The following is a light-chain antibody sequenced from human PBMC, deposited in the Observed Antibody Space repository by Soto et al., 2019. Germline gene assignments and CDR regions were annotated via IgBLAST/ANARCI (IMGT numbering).Light chain of an antibody. Sequence: QSVLTQPPSASGTPGQRVTISCSGSSSNIGSNYVYWYQQLPGTAPKLLIYRNNQRPSGVPDRFSGSKSGTSASLAISGLRSEDEADYYCISFTSRHIYVFGTGTKVTVL. V-gene: IGLV1-47*01. J-gene: IGLJ1*01. CDR1: SSNIGSNY. CDR2: RNN. CDR3: ISFTSRHIYV.